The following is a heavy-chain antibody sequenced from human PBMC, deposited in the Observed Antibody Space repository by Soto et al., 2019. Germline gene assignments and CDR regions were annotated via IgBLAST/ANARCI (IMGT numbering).Heavy chain of an antibody. J-gene: IGHJ4*02. CDR3: ARDLPIFTIVARAFDY. Sequence: AASVKVSCKASGYTFTSYGISWVRQAPGQGLEWMGWISAYNGNTNYAQRLQGRVTMTTDTSTSTAYMELRSLRSDDTAVYYCARDLPIFTIVARAFDYWGQGTLVTVSS. V-gene: IGHV1-18*01. CDR2: ISAYNGNT. CDR1: GYTFTSYG. D-gene: IGHD6-6*01.